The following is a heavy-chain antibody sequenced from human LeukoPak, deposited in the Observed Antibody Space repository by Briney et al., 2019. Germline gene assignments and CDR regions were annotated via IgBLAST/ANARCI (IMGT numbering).Heavy chain of an antibody. Sequence: PSETLSLTCTVSGGSISSYYWSWIRQPPGKGLEWIGYIYYSGSTNYNPSLKSRVTISVDTSKSQFSLKLSSVTAADTAVYYCARDDILTGYDYWGQGTLVTVSS. CDR1: GGSISSYY. D-gene: IGHD3-9*01. V-gene: IGHV4-59*01. J-gene: IGHJ4*02. CDR3: ARDDILTGYDY. CDR2: IYYSGST.